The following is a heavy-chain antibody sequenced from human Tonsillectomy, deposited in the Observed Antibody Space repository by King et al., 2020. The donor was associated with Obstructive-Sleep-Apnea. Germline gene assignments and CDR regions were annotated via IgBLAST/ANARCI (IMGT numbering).Heavy chain of an antibody. V-gene: IGHV3-9*01. Sequence: EVQLVESGGGLVQPGRSLRLSCTASGFTFDDYAMHWVRQAPGKGLEWVSGITWNSGTIAYADSVKGRFTISRDNAKNSLYLQMNSLRAEDTALYYCAKEGGIWRQGTMVTVPS. J-gene: IGHJ3*02. CDR1: GFTFDDYA. CDR3: AKEGGI. CDR2: ITWNSGTI.